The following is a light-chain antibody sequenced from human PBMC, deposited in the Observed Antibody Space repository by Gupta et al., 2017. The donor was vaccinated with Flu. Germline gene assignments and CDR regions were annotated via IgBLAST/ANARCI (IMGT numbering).Light chain of an antibody. CDR3: QQYNSYPPA. CDR2: KAS. J-gene: IGKJ1*01. V-gene: IGKV1-5*03. CDR1: QSISSW. Sequence: DIQMTQSPSTLSASVGDRVTITCRASQSISSWLAWYQQKPGKAPKLLIYKASSLESGVPSRFSGSGSGTEFTLTISSLQPDDFATYYCQQYNSYPPAFGQATKVEIK.